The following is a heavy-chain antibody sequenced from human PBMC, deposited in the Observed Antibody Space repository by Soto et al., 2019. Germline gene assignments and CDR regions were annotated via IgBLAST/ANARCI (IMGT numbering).Heavy chain of an antibody. Sequence: QLHLVQSGAVVKKPGASVTVSCSASGYPVTAYYMHWVRQAPGRGLEWMGGINPATGAAKYTQTFRGGVTMKSETSKSTVFMELSGPTSEDPAVFYWAGGGGVAVAGSAAFDMWGQGTLVTVSS. CDR2: INPATGAA. CDR3: AGGGGVAVAGSAAFDM. D-gene: IGHD6-19*01. CDR1: GYPVTAYY. J-gene: IGHJ3*02. V-gene: IGHV1-2*02.